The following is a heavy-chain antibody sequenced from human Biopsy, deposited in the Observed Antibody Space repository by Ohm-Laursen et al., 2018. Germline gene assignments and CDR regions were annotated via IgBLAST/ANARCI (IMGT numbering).Heavy chain of an antibody. Sequence: GTLSLTCSVSGGSMTGYEWSWIRLAPGKGLEWIGYIYYSGGTKYNPSLQSRVTISVDTSKNHFSLRLRSVTPADTAIYYCARDRGYYSDRTVPGYFDLWGRGTLVTVSS. CDR2: IYYSGGT. CDR3: ARDRGYYSDRTVPGYFDL. CDR1: GGSMTGYE. V-gene: IGHV4-59*01. J-gene: IGHJ2*01. D-gene: IGHD3-22*01.